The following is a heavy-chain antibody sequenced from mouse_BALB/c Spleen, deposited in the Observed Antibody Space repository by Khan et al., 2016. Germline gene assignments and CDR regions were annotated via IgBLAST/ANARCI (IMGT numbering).Heavy chain of an antibody. D-gene: IGHD1-1*01. Sequence: QFPLVQSGPELKKPGKTVKISCKASGYTFTNYGMNWVKQAPGKGLKWMGWINTYSGASTYADDFKGRFAFSLETSANTAYLQHNNLKNEDTATYFCARYRYYYGSSRYFDVWVAGTTVTVSS. CDR2: INTYSGAS. V-gene: IGHV9-3-1*01. J-gene: IGHJ1*01. CDR1: GYTFTNYG. CDR3: ARYRYYYGSSRYFDV.